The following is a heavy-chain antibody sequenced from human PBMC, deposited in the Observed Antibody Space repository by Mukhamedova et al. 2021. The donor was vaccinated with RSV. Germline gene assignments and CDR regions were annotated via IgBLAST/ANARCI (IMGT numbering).Heavy chain of an antibody. V-gene: IGHV1-2*02. D-gene: IGHD3-16*01. CDR3: ARDGGWNYFDN. CDR2: IDPNSGGT. J-gene: IGHJ4*02. Sequence: MGWIDPNSGGTRSAQKFQGRVTLTGDTSSSRVFLELTRMRSNDTAVYFCARDGGWNYFDNWGQGTLVTVSS.